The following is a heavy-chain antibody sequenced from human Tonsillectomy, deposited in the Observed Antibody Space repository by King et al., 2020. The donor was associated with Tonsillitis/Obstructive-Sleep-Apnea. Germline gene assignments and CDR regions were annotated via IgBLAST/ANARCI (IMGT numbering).Heavy chain of an antibody. V-gene: IGHV3-23*04. J-gene: IGHJ6*02. CDR1: GLTFSSYA. Sequence: VQLVESGGGLVQPGGSLRLSCAASGLTFSSYALSWVRQAPGKGLEWVSGISGSGGSTYYADSVKGRFTISRDNSRNTLFLQMNSLGAEDTAVYYCAKELTGTSHFGMDVWGHGTTVTVSS. D-gene: IGHD3-10*01. CDR2: ISGSGGST. CDR3: AKELTGTSHFGMDV.